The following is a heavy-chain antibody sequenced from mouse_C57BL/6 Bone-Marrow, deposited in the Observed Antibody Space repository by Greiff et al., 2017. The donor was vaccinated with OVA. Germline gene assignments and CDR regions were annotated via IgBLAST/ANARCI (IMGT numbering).Heavy chain of an antibody. J-gene: IGHJ1*03. D-gene: IGHD1-1*01. V-gene: IGHV1-80*01. CDR2: IYPGDGDT. Sequence: QVQLKESGAELVKPGASVKISCKASGYAFSSYWMNWVKQRPGKGLEWIGQIYPGDGDTNYNGKFKGKATLTADKSSSTAYMQLSSLTSEDSAVYCCARPHYYGSSYGYWYCGVWGTGTTVTVSS. CDR1: GYAFSSYW. CDR3: ARPHYYGSSYGYWYCGV.